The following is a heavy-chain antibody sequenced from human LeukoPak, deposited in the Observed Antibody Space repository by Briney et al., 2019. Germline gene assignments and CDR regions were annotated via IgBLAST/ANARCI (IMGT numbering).Heavy chain of an antibody. V-gene: IGHV3-23*01. Sequence: GGSLRLSCGASGFTFGSSAMNWVRQAPGKGLEWVSAISSSGGSTHYADSVKGRFTISRDNSKNTLYLQMNSLRAEDTAVYYCARDTRGYFDYWGQGTLVTVSS. CDR1: GFTFGSSA. J-gene: IGHJ4*02. D-gene: IGHD1-26*01. CDR3: ARDTRGYFDY. CDR2: ISSSGGST.